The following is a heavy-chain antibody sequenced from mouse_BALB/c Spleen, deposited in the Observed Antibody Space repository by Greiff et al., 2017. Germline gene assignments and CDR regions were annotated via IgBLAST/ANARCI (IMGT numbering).Heavy chain of an antibody. D-gene: IGHD2-4*01. CDR1: GYTFTSYV. V-gene: IGHV1-14*01. J-gene: IGHJ4*01. Sequence: EVKLQESGPELVKPGASVKMSCKASGYTFTSYVMHWVKQKPGQGLEWIGYINPYNDGTKYNEKFKGKATLTSDKSSSTAYMELSSLTSEDSAVYYCARGDYDEVYAMDYWGQGTSVTVSS. CDR2: INPYNDGT. CDR3: ARGDYDEVYAMDY.